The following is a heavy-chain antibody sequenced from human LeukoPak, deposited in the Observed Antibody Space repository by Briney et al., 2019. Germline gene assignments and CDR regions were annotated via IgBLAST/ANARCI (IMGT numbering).Heavy chain of an antibody. CDR2: ISAYNGNT. CDR3: ATSDGKYFQH. V-gene: IGHV1-18*01. J-gene: IGHJ1*01. CDR1: GYTFISYS. Sequence: ASVKVSCKASGYTFISYSISWVRQAPGEGLEWMGWISAYNGNTNYAQKFQGRVTMTTDTYTSTAYMELRSLRSDDTAVYYCATSDGKYFQHWGQGTLVTVSS. D-gene: IGHD1-1*01.